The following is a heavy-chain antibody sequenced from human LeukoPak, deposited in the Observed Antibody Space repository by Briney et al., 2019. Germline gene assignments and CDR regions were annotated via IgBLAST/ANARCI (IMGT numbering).Heavy chain of an antibody. CDR2: IYYSGST. Sequence: SSETLSLTCTVSGGSISSGGYYWSWIRQHPGKGLEWIGYIYYSGSTYYNPSLKSRVTISVDTSKNQFSLKLSSVTAADTAVYYCARAGYCSGGSCYLHPLFDYWGQGTLVTVSS. J-gene: IGHJ4*02. CDR3: ARAGYCSGGSCYLHPLFDY. CDR1: GGSISSGGYY. V-gene: IGHV4-31*03. D-gene: IGHD2-15*01.